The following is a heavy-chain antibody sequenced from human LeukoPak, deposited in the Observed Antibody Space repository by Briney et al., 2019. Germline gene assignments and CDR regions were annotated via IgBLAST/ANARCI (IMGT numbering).Heavy chain of an antibody. J-gene: IGHJ6*02. CDR3: ARGKITLPYYYYYGMEG. CDR2: IYPGDSDT. V-gene: IGHV5-51*01. D-gene: IGHD3-16*01. Sequence: GESLKISCKGSGYSFTSYWIGWVRQMPGKGLEWMGIIYPGDSDTRYSPSFQGQVTISADKSISTGYLQWSSLKASDTAMYYCARGKITLPYYYYYGMEGWGQGNTVNVSS. CDR1: GYSFTSYW.